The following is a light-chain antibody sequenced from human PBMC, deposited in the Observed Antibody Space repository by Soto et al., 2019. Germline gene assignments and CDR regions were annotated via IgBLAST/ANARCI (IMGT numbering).Light chain of an antibody. CDR2: ADI. V-gene: IGLV1-40*01. J-gene: IGLJ3*02. Sequence: QSVLTQPPSVSGAPGQRVTISCIGSSSNIGAGYDVHWYQQFPGTAPKLLFYADIHRPPGVPDRFSASKSGTSASLAITGLQTEDEADYYCQSYDTSLSGPGVFGGGTKLTVL. CDR3: QSYDTSLSGPGV. CDR1: SSNIGAGYD.